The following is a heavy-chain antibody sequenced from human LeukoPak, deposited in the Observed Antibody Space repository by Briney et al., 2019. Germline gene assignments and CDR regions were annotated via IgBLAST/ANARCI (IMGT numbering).Heavy chain of an antibody. CDR2: ISAYNGNT. V-gene: IGHV1-18*01. D-gene: IGHD1-26*01. CDR1: GYTFTSYG. J-gene: IGHJ6*02. Sequence: ASVKVSCKASGYTFTSYGISWVRQAPGQGLEWMGWISAYNGNTNYAQKLQGRITMTTDTSTSTAYMELRSLRSDDTAVYYCARAGQWELTPGYYYYGMDVWGQGTTVTVSS. CDR3: ARAGQWELTPGYYYYGMDV.